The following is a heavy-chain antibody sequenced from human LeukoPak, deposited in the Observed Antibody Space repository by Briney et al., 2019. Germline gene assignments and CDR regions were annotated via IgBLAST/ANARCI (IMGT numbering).Heavy chain of an antibody. Sequence: KPGESLRISCKGSGYSFTSYWINWVRQQPGKGLEWMGKIDPTDSSTNYSPSFEGHVTLTVDKSTTTAYLQWSGLKASDTAMYFCARRCSVMMTPFSDVCAFDVWGRGTMVNV. J-gene: IGHJ3*01. D-gene: IGHD5/OR15-5a*01. CDR1: GYSFTSYW. V-gene: IGHV5-10-1*01. CDR3: ARRCSVMMTPFSDVCAFDV. CDR2: IDPTDSST.